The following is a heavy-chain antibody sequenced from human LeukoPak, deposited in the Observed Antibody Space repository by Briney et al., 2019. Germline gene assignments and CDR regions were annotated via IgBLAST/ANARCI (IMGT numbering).Heavy chain of an antibody. J-gene: IGHJ4*02. Sequence: PSETLSLTCAVYGGSFSGYYWSWIRQPPGKGLEWIGEINHSGSTNYNPSLKSRVTISVDKSKNQFSLKLSSVTAADTAVYYCAVREMALDYWGQGTLVTVSS. D-gene: IGHD5-24*01. CDR3: AVREMALDY. V-gene: IGHV4-34*01. CDR2: INHSGST. CDR1: GGSFSGYY.